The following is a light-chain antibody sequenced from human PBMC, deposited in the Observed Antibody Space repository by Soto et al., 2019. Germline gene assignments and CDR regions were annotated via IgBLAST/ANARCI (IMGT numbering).Light chain of an antibody. J-gene: IGKJ4*01. V-gene: IGKV1-27*01. CDR3: QKYNRAPLT. CDR2: AAS. CDR1: QDISNY. Sequence: DIQMTQSPSSLSASVGDTVTITCRASQDISNYLAWYQQKPGRVPKVLIYAASTWQSGVPSRFSAIGSGTYFTLTISSLQPEDVATYYCQKYNRAPLTFGGGTKVEIK.